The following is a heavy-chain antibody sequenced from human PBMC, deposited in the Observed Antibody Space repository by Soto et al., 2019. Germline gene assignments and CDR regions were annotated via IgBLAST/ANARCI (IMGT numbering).Heavy chain of an antibody. J-gene: IGHJ4*02. CDR3: ARLPKGSLVTA. D-gene: IGHD2-21*02. CDR1: GFRFSDHS. CDR2: ISSGSDNI. Sequence: LVESGGGLVSPGGSLRLSCVASGFRFSDHSMTWVRQSPGKGLQWIAYISSGSDNIYYAESVRGRFTVSRDNAKNALFLQMNGLRDDDTATYYCARLPKGSLVTAWGQGTRVTVSS. V-gene: IGHV3-48*02.